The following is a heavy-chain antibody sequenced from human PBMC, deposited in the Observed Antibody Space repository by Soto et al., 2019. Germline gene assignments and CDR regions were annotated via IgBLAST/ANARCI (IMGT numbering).Heavy chain of an antibody. CDR3: ARALRGDY. CDR1: GGSISSSSFY. CDR2: IYYSGST. Sequence: SETLSLTCTVSGGSISSSSFYWGWIRQPPGKGLESIAAIYYSGSTYYNPSLKSRVTIFVDKAKNQFSLKLSSVTAADTAVYYCARALRGDYWGQGTLVTVSS. J-gene: IGHJ4*02. V-gene: IGHV4-39*07. D-gene: IGHD3-10*01.